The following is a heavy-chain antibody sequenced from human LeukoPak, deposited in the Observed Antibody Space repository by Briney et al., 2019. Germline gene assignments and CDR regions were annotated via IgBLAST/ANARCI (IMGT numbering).Heavy chain of an antibody. D-gene: IGHD3-22*01. Sequence: GGSLRLSCAASGFSISRYDMYWVRQAPGKGLEWVAVISYDGSNKYYADSVKGRFTISRDNSKNTLYLQMNSLRAEDTAVYYCARDYYDSSGYYYSGGGVDYWGQGTLVTVSS. J-gene: IGHJ4*02. CDR2: ISYDGSNK. V-gene: IGHV3-30*04. CDR1: GFSISRYD. CDR3: ARDYYDSSGYYYSGGGVDY.